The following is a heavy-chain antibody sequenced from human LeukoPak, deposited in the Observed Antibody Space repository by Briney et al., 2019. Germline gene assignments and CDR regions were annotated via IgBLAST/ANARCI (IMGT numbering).Heavy chain of an antibody. CDR3: ARKNRYGGYVWFDP. V-gene: IGHV4-59*01. CDR1: GGSISSYY. CDR2: IYYSGST. J-gene: IGHJ5*02. D-gene: IGHD5-12*01. Sequence: SETLSLTCTVSGGSISSYYWSWIRQPPGKGLEWIGCIYYSGSTNYNPSLKSRVTISVDTSKNQFSLKLSSVTAADTAVYYCARKNRYGGYVWFDPWGQGTLVTVSS.